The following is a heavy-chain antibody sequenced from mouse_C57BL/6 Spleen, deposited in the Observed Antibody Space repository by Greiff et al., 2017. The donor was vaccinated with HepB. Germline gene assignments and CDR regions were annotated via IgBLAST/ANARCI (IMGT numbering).Heavy chain of an antibody. J-gene: IGHJ4*01. Sequence: EVQLVESGGGLVKPGGSLKLSCAASGFTFSSYAMSWVRQTPEKRLEWVATISDGGSYTYYPDNVKGRFTISRDNAKNNLYLRMRHLKSEDAAMYYCARELGREYYAMDYWGQGTSVTVSS. CDR3: ARELGREYYAMDY. D-gene: IGHD3-1*01. CDR2: ISDGGSYT. V-gene: IGHV5-4*01. CDR1: GFTFSSYA.